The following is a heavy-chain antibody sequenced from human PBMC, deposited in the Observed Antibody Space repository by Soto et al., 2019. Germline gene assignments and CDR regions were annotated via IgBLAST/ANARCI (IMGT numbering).Heavy chain of an antibody. D-gene: IGHD2-8*02. CDR1: GFTFSTYA. CDR3: AKDSLLVYYFDS. J-gene: IGHJ4*02. CDR2: ITPSGGTT. V-gene: IGHV3-23*01. Sequence: GGSLRLSCAASGFTFSTYAMSWVRQAPGKGLEWVSTITPSGGTTYYADSVKGRFTISRDNSKSTFFLQMNSLRADDTALYYCAKDSLLVYYFDSWGRGTLVTVSS.